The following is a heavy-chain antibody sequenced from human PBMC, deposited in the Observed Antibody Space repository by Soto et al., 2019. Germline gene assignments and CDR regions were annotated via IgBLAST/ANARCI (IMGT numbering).Heavy chain of an antibody. D-gene: IGHD3-10*01. CDR2: IYYSGST. V-gene: IGHV4-59*01. Sequence: TSETLSLTCTVSGGSISSYYWSWIRQPPGKGLEWIGYIYYSGSTNYNPSLKSRVTISVDTSKNQFPLKLSSVTAADTAVYYCARARLSRSWWFDPWGQGTLVTVSS. CDR1: GGSISSYY. CDR3: ARARLSRSWWFDP. J-gene: IGHJ5*02.